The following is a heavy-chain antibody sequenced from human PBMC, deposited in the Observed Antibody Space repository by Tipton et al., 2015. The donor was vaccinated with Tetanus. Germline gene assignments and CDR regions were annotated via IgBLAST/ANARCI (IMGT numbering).Heavy chain of an antibody. Sequence: TLSLTCAVSGGSISSNYWWSWVRQSPGTGLEWIGETSHNGSTNYNPSLKSRVTISVDKSKNQFSLRLGSVTAADTAMYYCAGEPAATGTSLFDYWGQGALVTVSS. J-gene: IGHJ4*02. CDR3: AGEPAATGTSLFDY. D-gene: IGHD6-13*01. CDR1: GGSISSNYW. CDR2: TSHNGST. V-gene: IGHV4-4*02.